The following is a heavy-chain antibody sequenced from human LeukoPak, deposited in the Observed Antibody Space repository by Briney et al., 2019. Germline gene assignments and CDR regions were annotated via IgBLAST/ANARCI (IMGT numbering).Heavy chain of an antibody. J-gene: IGHJ5*02. CDR1: GGSISSYY. CDR3: ARPLYSSSWYDPGWFDP. CDR2: IYTSGST. Sequence: SETLSLTCTVSGGSISSYYWSWIRQPAGKGLEWIGRIYTSGSTNYNPSLKSRVTMSVDTSKNQFSLKLSSVTAADTAVYYCARPLYSSSWYDPGWFDPWGQGTLVTVSS. V-gene: IGHV4-4*07. D-gene: IGHD6-13*01.